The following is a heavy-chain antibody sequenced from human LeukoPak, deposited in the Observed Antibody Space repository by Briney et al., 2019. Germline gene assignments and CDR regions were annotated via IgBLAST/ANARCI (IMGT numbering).Heavy chain of an antibody. Sequence: GGSLRLSCAASGFTFSSYSMNWVRQAPGKGLEWVSSISSSSSYIYYADSVKGRFTISRDNAKNSLYLQMNSLRAEDTAVYYCARWSYGSESLFTRFDPWGQGTLVTVSS. V-gene: IGHV3-21*01. CDR1: GFTFSSYS. J-gene: IGHJ5*02. D-gene: IGHD3-10*01. CDR3: ARWSYGSESLFTRFDP. CDR2: ISSSSSYI.